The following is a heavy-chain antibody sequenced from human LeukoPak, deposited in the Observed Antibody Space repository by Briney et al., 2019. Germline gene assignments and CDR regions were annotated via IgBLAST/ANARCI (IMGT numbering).Heavy chain of an antibody. CDR3: AKDGVGFGDY. Sequence: PGGSLRLSCEGSAFIFSGHWMNWVRQTPGKGLEWVASIKEDGSERQYVDSVKGRFSISRDNTKGSLFLQLNSLRAEDTAVYYCAKDGVGFGDYWGQGTLVTVSS. CDR1: AFIFSGHW. CDR2: IKEDGSER. V-gene: IGHV3-7*03. D-gene: IGHD3-10*01. J-gene: IGHJ4*02.